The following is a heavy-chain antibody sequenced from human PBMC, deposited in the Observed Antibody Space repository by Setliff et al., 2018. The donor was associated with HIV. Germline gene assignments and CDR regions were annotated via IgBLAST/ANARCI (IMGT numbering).Heavy chain of an antibody. D-gene: IGHD1-20*01. J-gene: IGHJ3*02. CDR2: INPSGGSS. CDR3: ARAFITGTRGAFDI. CDR1: GYTFTSYY. V-gene: IGHV1-46*01. Sequence: ASVKVSCKASGYTFTSYYMNWVRQAPGQGLEWMGIINPSGGSSTYAQKFQGRVAMTRDTSTKTAYMELRSLRSDDTAVYYCARAFITGTRGAFDIWGQGTVVTVSS.